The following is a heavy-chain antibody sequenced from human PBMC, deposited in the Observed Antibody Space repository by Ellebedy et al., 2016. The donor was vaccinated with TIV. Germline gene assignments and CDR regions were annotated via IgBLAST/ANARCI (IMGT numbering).Heavy chain of an antibody. CDR2: IDIGATTI. V-gene: IGHV3-48*04. CDR3: ARGPPLFDP. J-gene: IGHJ5*02. CDR1: GFTFRDYT. Sequence: GESLKIPCAASGFTFRDYTMNWVRQAPGKGLEWVSYIDIGATTIYYADSVKGRFTISRDNAKNSLFLQMNSLRADDTAVYYCARGPPLFDPWGQGTLVTVSS.